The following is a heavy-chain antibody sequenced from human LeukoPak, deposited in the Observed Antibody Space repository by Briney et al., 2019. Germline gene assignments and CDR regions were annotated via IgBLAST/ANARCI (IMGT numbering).Heavy chain of an antibody. CDR1: GYRFTSYW. J-gene: IGHJ3*02. CDR3: ARHSEGVVVVVVAFDI. V-gene: IGHV5-10-1*01. Sequence: GASLQISCKGSGYRFTSYWISWVRQMPGKGLEWMGRIDPSDSYTNYSPSFQGHVTISADKSISTAYLQWSSLKASDTAMYYCARHSEGVVVVVVAFDIWGQGTMVTVSS. D-gene: IGHD2-15*01. CDR2: IDPSDSYT.